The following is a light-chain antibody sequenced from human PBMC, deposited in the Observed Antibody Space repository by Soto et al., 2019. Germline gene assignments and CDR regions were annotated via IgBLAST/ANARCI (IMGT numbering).Light chain of an antibody. CDR2: DVS. CDR1: SSDVGGYNY. J-gene: IGLJ2*01. Sequence: QSALTQPASVSGSPGQSITISCTGTSSDVGGYNYVSWYQQHPGKAPKLMIYDVSNRPSGVSNRFSGSKSGNTASLTISGLQAEDEADYYCSSSTSSSTLVFGGGTKLTVL. V-gene: IGLV2-14*01. CDR3: SSSTSSSTLV.